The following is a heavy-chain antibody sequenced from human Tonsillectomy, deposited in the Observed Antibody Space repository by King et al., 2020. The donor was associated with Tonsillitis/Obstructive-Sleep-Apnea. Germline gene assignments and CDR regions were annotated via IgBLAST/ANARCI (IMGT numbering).Heavy chain of an antibody. V-gene: IGHV3-49*05. CDR3: TRDPEDIAAADY. CDR1: GFTFGDYA. D-gene: IGHD6-13*01. Sequence: VQLVESGGGLVKPGRALRLSCTASGFTFGDYAMSWFRQAPGKGLEWVGFIRSKAYGGTTEYAEFVKGRVTISRDDSKSIAYLQMNSLKTEDTAVYYCTRDPEDIAAADYWGQGTLVTVSS. CDR2: IRSKAYGGTT. J-gene: IGHJ4*02.